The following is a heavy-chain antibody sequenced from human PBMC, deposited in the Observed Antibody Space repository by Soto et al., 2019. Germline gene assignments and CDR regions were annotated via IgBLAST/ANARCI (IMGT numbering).Heavy chain of an antibody. CDR3: AIIQRQITTWGRRTDKYMDV. CDR1: GYSFTSYW. Sequence: GESLKISCKGSGYSFTSYWIGWVRQMPGKGLEWMGIIYPGDSDTRYSPSFQGQVTISADKSISTAYLQWSSLKASDTAMYYCAIIQRQITTWGRRTDKYMDVWGKGTTVTVSS. D-gene: IGHD3-16*01. V-gene: IGHV5-51*01. J-gene: IGHJ6*03. CDR2: IYPGDSDT.